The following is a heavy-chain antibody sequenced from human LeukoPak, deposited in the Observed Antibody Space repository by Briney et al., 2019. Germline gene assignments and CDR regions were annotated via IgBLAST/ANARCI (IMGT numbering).Heavy chain of an antibody. J-gene: IGHJ4*02. Sequence: GGSLRLSCAASGFTFSSYNMNWVRQAPGKGLEWVSSISASRRYISHADSVKGRFTISRDNAKSSLYLQMNSLRAEDTAVYYCARELSAHQDFDCWGQGTLVTVSS. CDR3: ARELSAHQDFDC. D-gene: IGHD2-2*01. V-gene: IGHV3-21*01. CDR1: GFTFSSYN. CDR2: ISASRRYI.